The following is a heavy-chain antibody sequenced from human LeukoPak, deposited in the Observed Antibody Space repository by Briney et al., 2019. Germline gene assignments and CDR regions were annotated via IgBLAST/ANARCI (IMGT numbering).Heavy chain of an antibody. CDR3: ARRRYDFWSGYHSPQFDH. CDR1: GYSFTSYW. Sequence: GESLKISCQGSGYSFTSYWIGWVRQMPGKGLEWMGIIYPGDSDTRYSPSFQGQVTISADKSISTAYLQWSSLKASDTAMYYCARRRYDFWSGYHSPQFDHWGQGTLVTVSS. D-gene: IGHD3-3*01. V-gene: IGHV5-51*01. J-gene: IGHJ5*02. CDR2: IYPGDSDT.